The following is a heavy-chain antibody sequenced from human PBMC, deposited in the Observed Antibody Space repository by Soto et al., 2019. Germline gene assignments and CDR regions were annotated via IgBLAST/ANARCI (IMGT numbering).Heavy chain of an antibody. Sequence: SEALSLTCTVSGGSISSGGYYWSCIRQHPGKGLEWIGYIYYSGSTYYNPSLKSRVTISVDTSKNQFSLKLSSVTAADTAVYYCVSVIAAAGINYFDYWGQGTLVTVSS. CDR1: GGSISSGGYY. CDR3: VSVIAAAGINYFDY. D-gene: IGHD6-13*01. J-gene: IGHJ4*02. V-gene: IGHV4-31*03. CDR2: IYYSGST.